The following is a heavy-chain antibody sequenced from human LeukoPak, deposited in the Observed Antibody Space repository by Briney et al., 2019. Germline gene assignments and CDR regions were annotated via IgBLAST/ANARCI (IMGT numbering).Heavy chain of an antibody. CDR2: IYYSGST. CDR1: GGSISSGDYY. CDR3: ARGGIAAADTDY. V-gene: IGHV4-30-4*08. D-gene: IGHD6-13*01. Sequence: SETLSLTGTVSGGSISSGDYYWSWIRQPPGKGLEWIGYIYYSGSTYYNPSLKSRVTISVDMSKNQFSLKLSSVTAADTAVYYCARGGIAAADTDYWGQGTLVTVSS. J-gene: IGHJ4*02.